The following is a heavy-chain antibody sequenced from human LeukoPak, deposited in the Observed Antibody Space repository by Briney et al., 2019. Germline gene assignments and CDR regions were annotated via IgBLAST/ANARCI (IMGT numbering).Heavy chain of an antibody. J-gene: IGHJ4*02. CDR3: VRDGGNWDVDY. V-gene: IGHV4-39*07. Sequence: PSETLSLTCTVSGGSISSSSYYWGWIRQPPGKGLEWIGSIYYSGSTYYNPSLKSRVSVSVDTSKNQFSLKLSSVTAADTAVYFCVRDGGNWDVDYWGQGTLVTVSS. CDR2: IYYSGST. CDR1: GGSISSSSYY. D-gene: IGHD3-16*01.